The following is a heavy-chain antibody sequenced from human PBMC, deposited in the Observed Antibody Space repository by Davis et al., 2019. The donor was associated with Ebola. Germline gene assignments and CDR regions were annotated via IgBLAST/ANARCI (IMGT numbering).Heavy chain of an antibody. D-gene: IGHD1-26*01. V-gene: IGHV1-24*01. CDR3: AAGGSRGGFDV. CDR1: GYILTELS. J-gene: IGHJ3*01. Sequence: AASVKVSCKVSGYILTELSIHWVRQAPGQGLEWMGNFDPEDNEIIYAHKFEGRVTMTEDTSTHTAYMELSSLRSDDSAVYYCAAGGSRGGFDVWGQGTMVTVSS. CDR2: FDPEDNEI.